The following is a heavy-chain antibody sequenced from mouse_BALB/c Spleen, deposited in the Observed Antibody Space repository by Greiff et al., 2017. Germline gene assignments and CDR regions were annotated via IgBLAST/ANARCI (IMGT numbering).Heavy chain of an antibody. J-gene: IGHJ4*01. CDR1: GYTFTSYW. Sequence: EVQLQQSGTVLARPGASVKMSCKASGYTFTSYWMHWVKQRPGQGLEWIGAIYPGNSDTSYNQKFKGKAKLTAVTSTSTAYMELSSLTNEDSAVYYCTRCYGRDYAMDYWGQGTSVTVSS. D-gene: IGHD1-1*01. CDR2: IYPGNSDT. CDR3: TRCYGRDYAMDY. V-gene: IGHV1-5*01.